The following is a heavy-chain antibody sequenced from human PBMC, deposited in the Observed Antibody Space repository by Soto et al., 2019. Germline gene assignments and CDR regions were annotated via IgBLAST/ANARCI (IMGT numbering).Heavy chain of an antibody. V-gene: IGHV1-24*01. CDR2: FDPEDGET. D-gene: IGHD2-15*01. CDR3: ATRYCSGGSCYSGYWFDP. CDR1: GYTLTELS. Sequence: ASVKVSCKVSGYTLTELSMHWVRQAPGKGLEWMGSFDPEDGETIYAQKFQGRVTMTEDTSTDTAYMELSSLRSEDTAVYYCATRYCSGGSCYSGYWFDPWGQGTLVTVSS. J-gene: IGHJ5*02.